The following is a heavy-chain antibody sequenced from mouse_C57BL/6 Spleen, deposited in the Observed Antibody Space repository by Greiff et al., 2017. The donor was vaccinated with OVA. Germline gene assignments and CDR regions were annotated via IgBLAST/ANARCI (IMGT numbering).Heavy chain of an antibody. J-gene: IGHJ2*01. CDR1: GYTFTSYW. Sequence: VKLQQPGTELVKPGASVKLSCKASGYTFTSYWMHWVKQRPGQGLEWIGNINPSNGGTNYNEKFKSKATLTVDKSSSTAYMQLSSLTSEDSAVYYCARRGFGHYYGSRLYSFDYWGQDTTLTVSS. CDR3: ARRGFGHYYGSRLYSFDY. CDR2: INPSNGGT. D-gene: IGHD1-1*01. V-gene: IGHV1-53*01.